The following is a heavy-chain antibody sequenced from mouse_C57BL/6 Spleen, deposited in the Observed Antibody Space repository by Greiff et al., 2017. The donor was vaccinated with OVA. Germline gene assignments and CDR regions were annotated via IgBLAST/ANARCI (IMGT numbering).Heavy chain of an antibody. CDR1: GYSITSGYY. J-gene: IGHJ2*01. D-gene: IGHD1-1*01. Sequence: EVKVEESGPGLVKPSQSLSLTCSVTGYSITSGYYWNWIRQFPGNKLEWMGYISYDGSNNYNPSLKNRISITRDTSKNQFFLKLNSVTTEDTATYYCARDYYGSSPLFDYWGQGTTLTVSS. V-gene: IGHV3-6*01. CDR2: ISYDGSN. CDR3: ARDYYGSSPLFDY.